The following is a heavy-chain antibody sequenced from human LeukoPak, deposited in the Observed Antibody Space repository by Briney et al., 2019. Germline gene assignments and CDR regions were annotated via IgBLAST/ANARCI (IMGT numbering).Heavy chain of an antibody. Sequence: PSETLSLTCAVYGGSFSGYYWNWIRQPPEKGLEWIGEINHSGSTNYNPSLKSRVTTSLDTSKNQFSLKLTSVTAADTAVYYCARGQYRRDGSGSYIDYWGQGTLVTVSS. D-gene: IGHD3-10*01. CDR1: GGSFSGYY. CDR3: ARGQYRRDGSGSYIDY. V-gene: IGHV4-34*01. CDR2: INHSGST. J-gene: IGHJ4*02.